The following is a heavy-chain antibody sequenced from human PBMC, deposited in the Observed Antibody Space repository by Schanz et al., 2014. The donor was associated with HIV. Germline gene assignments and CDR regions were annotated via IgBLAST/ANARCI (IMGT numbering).Heavy chain of an antibody. J-gene: IGHJ4*02. Sequence: EVQLLESGGGLVQPGGSLRLSCKVSGLTFSNHAMTWVRQAPGRGLEWLSAISISGTTTYYADSVRGRFTISRDNSKNTLYLQMSSLRVEDTAVYYCANEEVPNDYWGQGTLVTVSS. CDR2: ISISGTTT. CDR1: GLTFSNHA. V-gene: IGHV3-23*01. CDR3: ANEEVPNDY.